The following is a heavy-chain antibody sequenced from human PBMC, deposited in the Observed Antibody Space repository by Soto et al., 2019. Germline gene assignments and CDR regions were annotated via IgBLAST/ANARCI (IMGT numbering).Heavy chain of an antibody. CDR2: ISGNGGST. CDR3: ARAPGYYGSGSYVVAFDI. CDR1: GFTFSSYA. V-gene: IGHV3-64*01. J-gene: IGHJ3*02. D-gene: IGHD3-10*01. Sequence: GGSLRLSCAASGFTFSSYAMRWVRQAPGKGPEYVSAISGNGGSTYYANSVKGRFTISRDNSKNTLYLQMGSLRAEDMAVYYCARAPGYYGSGSYVVAFDIWGQGTMVTVSS.